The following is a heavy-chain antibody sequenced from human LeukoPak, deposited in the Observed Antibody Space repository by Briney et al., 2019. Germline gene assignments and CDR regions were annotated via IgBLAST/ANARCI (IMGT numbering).Heavy chain of an antibody. CDR3: ARGRELPDY. J-gene: IGHJ4*02. Sequence: SETLSLTCSVSGGSISRYYWSWIRQPPGKGLEWIGYIYYSGSTNYGSTNYNPSLKSRVTISVDTSKNQFSLKLSPVTAADTAVYYCARGRELPDYWGQGTLVTVSS. CDR2: IYYSGSTNYGST. V-gene: IGHV4-59*01. D-gene: IGHD1-26*01. CDR1: GGSISRYY.